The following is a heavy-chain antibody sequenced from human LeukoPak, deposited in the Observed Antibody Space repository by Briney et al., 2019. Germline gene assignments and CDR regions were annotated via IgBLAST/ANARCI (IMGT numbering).Heavy chain of an antibody. D-gene: IGHD5-12*01. CDR3: AKGSGYRALTFFDY. CDR1: GFTFSSYG. CDR2: IWYDGSNK. J-gene: IGHJ4*02. V-gene: IGHV3-33*06. Sequence: GGSLRLSCAASGFTFSSYGMHWVRQAPGKGLEWVAVIWYDGSNKYYADSVKGRFTISRDNSKNTLYLQMNSLRAEDTAVYYCAKGSGYRALTFFDYWGQGTLVTVSS.